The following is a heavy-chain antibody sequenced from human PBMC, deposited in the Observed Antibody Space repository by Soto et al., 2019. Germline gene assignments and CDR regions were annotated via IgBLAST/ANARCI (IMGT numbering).Heavy chain of an antibody. J-gene: IGHJ3*02. D-gene: IGHD1-1*01. CDR2: LYDVDGT. CDR3: ASWQLQEHAYDI. V-gene: IGHV3-53*01. Sequence: DVQLVESGGGLIQPGGSLRLSCAAFGLTVSGKKYLAWVRQAPGKGLEWLSGLYDVDGTYYADSVTGRFTVSRDSSQSVVYLPKHSLRPADTAVYYCASWQLQEHAYDIWGLGTAVTVSS. CDR1: GLTVSGKKY.